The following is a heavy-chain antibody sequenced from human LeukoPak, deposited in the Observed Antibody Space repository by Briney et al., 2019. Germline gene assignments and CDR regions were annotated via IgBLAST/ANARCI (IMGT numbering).Heavy chain of an antibody. V-gene: IGHV3-23*01. CDR2: ISGSGGST. D-gene: IGHD1-26*01. CDR1: GFTFSSYA. CDR3: AKDLSSGSYSAPPNDAFDI. Sequence: PGGPLRLSCAASGFTFSSYAMSWVRQAPGKGLEWVSAISGSGGSTYYADSVKGWFTISRDNSKNTLYLQMNSLRAEDTAVYYCAKDLSSGSYSAPPNDAFDIWGQGTMVTVSS. J-gene: IGHJ3*02.